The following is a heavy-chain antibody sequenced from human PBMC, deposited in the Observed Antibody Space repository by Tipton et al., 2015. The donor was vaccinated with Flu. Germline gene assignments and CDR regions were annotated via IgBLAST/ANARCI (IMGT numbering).Heavy chain of an antibody. CDR2: IYPSDSDT. D-gene: IGHD1-1*01. J-gene: IGHJ4*02. CDR1: GYSFSSNW. Sequence: VQLVQSGAEVKKPGESLKISCKGSGYSFSSNWIAWVRQMPGKGLEWMGVIYPSDSDTRYSPSFQGQVTISADKSISTAFLQWSSLKASDSGMYYCAKRGGNYNWNPLDFWGQGTLVTVSS. V-gene: IGHV5-51*03. CDR3: AKRGGNYNWNPLDF.